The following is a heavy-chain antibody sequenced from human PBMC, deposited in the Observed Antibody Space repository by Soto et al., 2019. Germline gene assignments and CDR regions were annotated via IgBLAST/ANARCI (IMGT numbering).Heavy chain of an antibody. V-gene: IGHV3-64*01. CDR1: GFTFSSYA. Sequence: EVQLLEPGGGLVQPGGPLRLSCAASGFTFSSYAMHWVRQAPGKGLEYVSVISSNGGSTDYANSVKGRFTISRDNSTNTLYLQMGSLRAEDMAVYYCARGYGYYFGYWGQGTLVSVSS. J-gene: IGHJ4*02. CDR2: ISSNGGST. CDR3: ARGYGYYFGY. D-gene: IGHD5-18*01.